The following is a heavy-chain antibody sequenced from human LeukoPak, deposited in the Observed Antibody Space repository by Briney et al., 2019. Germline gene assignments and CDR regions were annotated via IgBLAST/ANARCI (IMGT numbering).Heavy chain of an antibody. Sequence: SVKVSCKASGGTFSSYAISWVRQAPGQGLEWMGGIIPIFGTANYAQKFQGRVTITADESTSTAYMELSSLRSEDTAVYYCARDWAPGYSSSWYDRFDPWGQGTPVTVSS. V-gene: IGHV1-69*13. CDR1: GGTFSSYA. CDR3: ARDWAPGYSSSWYDRFDP. CDR2: IIPIFGTA. D-gene: IGHD6-13*01. J-gene: IGHJ5*02.